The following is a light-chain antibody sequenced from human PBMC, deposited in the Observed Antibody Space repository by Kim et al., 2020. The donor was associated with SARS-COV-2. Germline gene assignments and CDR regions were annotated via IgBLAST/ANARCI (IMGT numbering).Light chain of an antibody. CDR1: QTISTW. Sequence: DIQMTQSPSTLSASVGDRVTITCRASQTISTWLAWYQQKPGKAPKLLLYLASTLESGVPSRFSGSGSGTEFTLTIDSLQPDDFATYYCQLDIRFPYTFGQGTKLEF. J-gene: IGKJ2*01. CDR3: QLDIRFPYT. CDR2: LAS. V-gene: IGKV1-5*03.